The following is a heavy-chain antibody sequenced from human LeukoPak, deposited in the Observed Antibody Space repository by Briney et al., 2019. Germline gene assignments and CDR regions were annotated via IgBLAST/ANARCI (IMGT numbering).Heavy chain of an antibody. V-gene: IGHV4-34*01. CDR3: ACQLYDWRGIYFDY. D-gene: IGHD3-3*01. CDR1: GGSFSGYY. CDR2: INHSGST. Sequence: PSETLSLTCAVYGGSFSGYYWSWIRQPPGKGLEWIGEINHSGSTNYNPSLKSRVTISVDTSKNQFSLKLSSVTAADTAVYYCACQLYDWRGIYFDYWGQGTLVTVSS. J-gene: IGHJ4*02.